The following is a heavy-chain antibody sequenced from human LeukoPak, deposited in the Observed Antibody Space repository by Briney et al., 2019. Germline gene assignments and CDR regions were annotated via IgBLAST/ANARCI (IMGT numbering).Heavy chain of an antibody. CDR1: GFTFSSYW. D-gene: IGHD5-24*01. J-gene: IGHJ6*02. V-gene: IGHV3-74*01. Sequence: GGSLRLSCAASGFTFSSYWMHWVRQAPGKGLVWVSRINSDGSSTSYADSVKGRFTISRDNAKNTLYLQMNSLRAKDTAVYYCAREMATMGPYYYGMDVWGQGTTVTVSS. CDR3: AREMATMGPYYYGMDV. CDR2: INSDGSST.